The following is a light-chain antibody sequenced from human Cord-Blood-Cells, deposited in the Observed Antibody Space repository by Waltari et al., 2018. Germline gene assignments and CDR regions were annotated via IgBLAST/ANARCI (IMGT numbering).Light chain of an antibody. J-gene: IGKJ1*01. CDR1: QGISSY. V-gene: IGKV1-39*01. CDR3: QQSYSTPRT. CDR2: AAP. Sequence: DIQMTQSPSSLSASVGDRVTITCRASQGISSYLNWYQQKPGKAPKLLIYAAPSLQSGVPSRFSGSGSGTDFTLTISSLQPEDFATYYCQQSYSTPRTFGQGTKVEIK.